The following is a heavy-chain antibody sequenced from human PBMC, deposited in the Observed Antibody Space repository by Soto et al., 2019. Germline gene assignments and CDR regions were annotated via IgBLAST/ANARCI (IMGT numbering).Heavy chain of an antibody. V-gene: IGHV3-21*01. D-gene: IGHD3-10*01. CDR2: ISSSSTYI. Sequence: GGSLRLSCAASGFTFSSYNMNWVRQAPGKGLEWVSSISSSSTYIYYADSVRGRFTISRDNAKNSLYLQVNSLRAEDTAVYYCAGAYGSGNSPYYYYMDVWGKGTTVTVSS. CDR1: GFTFSSYN. CDR3: AGAYGSGNSPYYYYMDV. J-gene: IGHJ6*03.